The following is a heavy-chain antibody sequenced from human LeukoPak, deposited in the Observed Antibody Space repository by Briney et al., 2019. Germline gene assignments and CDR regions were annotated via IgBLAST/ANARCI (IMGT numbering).Heavy chain of an antibody. V-gene: IGHV4-4*07. D-gene: IGHD3-22*01. CDR1: RCSLSHYY. Sequence: SETLSLTFIFSRCSLSHYYLSWIRQPAGKELAWIGRIYTSGCTNYNPSLHSRVTMSVDPTKNQFSLKLSSVTAADTAVYYCARLYYYDSSGYNPSLPRPNYYYYYMDVWGKGTTVTVSS. J-gene: IGHJ6*03. CDR3: ARLYYYDSSGYNPSLPRPNYYYYYMDV. CDR2: IYTSGCT.